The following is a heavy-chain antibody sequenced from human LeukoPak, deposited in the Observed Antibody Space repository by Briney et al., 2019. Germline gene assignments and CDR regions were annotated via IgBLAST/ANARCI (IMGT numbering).Heavy chain of an antibody. CDR2: ISSSGSTI. CDR1: GFTFSDYY. Sequence: GGSLRLSCAASGFTFSDYYMSWIRQAPGKGLEWVSYISSSGSTIYYADSVKGRFTISRDNAKNSLYLQMNSLRAEDTALYYCAKDRDYNWNFFDYWGQGTLVTVSS. D-gene: IGHD1-20*01. J-gene: IGHJ4*02. V-gene: IGHV3-11*01. CDR3: AKDRDYNWNFFDY.